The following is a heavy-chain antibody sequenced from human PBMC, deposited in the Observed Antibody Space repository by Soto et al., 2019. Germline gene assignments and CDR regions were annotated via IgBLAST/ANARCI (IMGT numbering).Heavy chain of an antibody. CDR3: ARGVDLWRGYSSDGGYWFDS. J-gene: IGHJ5*01. Sequence: QVQLVQSGAEVKKPGASVKVSCKASGYIFTSYGISWVRQAPGQGLEWMGWISVNNGNTHYAQKVQGRVTVPTDTATSTVYMELRSLRSDDTAVYYCARGVDLWRGYSSDGGYWFDSWGQGTLVTVSS. CDR1: GYIFTSYG. V-gene: IGHV1-18*01. CDR2: ISVNNGNT. D-gene: IGHD3-3*01.